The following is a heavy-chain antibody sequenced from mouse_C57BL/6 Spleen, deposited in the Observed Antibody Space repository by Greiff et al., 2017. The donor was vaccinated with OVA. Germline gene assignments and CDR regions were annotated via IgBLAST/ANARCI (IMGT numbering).Heavy chain of an antibody. D-gene: IGHD1-1*01. CDR2: IYPGDGDT. Sequence: VQLQQSGPELVKPGASVKISCKASGYAFSSSWMNWVKQRPGKGLEWIGRIYPGDGDTNYNGKFKGKATLTADKSSSTAYMQLSSLTSEDSAVYFCASGGYYGSSSHYYAMDDWGQGTSVTVSS. J-gene: IGHJ4*01. CDR3: ASGGYYGSSSHYYAMDD. CDR1: GYAFSSSW. V-gene: IGHV1-82*01.